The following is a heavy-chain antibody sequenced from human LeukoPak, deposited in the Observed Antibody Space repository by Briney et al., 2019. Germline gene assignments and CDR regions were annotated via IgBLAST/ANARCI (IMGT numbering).Heavy chain of an antibody. CDR2: ISAYNGNT. Sequence: ASVKVSCEASGYTFTSYGISWVRQAPGRGLEWMGWISAYNGNTNYAQKLQGRVTMTTDTSTSTAYMELRSLRSDDTAVYYCARKVVGADAFDIWGQGTMVTVSS. V-gene: IGHV1-18*01. D-gene: IGHD1-26*01. J-gene: IGHJ3*02. CDR3: ARKVVGADAFDI. CDR1: GYTFTSYG.